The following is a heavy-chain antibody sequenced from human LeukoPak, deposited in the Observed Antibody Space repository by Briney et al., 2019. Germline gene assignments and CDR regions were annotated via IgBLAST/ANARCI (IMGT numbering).Heavy chain of an antibody. CDR2: ISGSGGST. V-gene: IGHV3-23*01. D-gene: IGHD1-26*01. J-gene: IGHJ5*02. CDR3: ARAIFISGSYNH. Sequence: PSETLSLTCAVSGGSISSSTYFWGWIRQAPGKGLEWVSDISGSGGSTYYADSVKGRFTISRDNSKNTLYLQMNSLRAEDTAVYYCARAIFISGSYNHWGQGTLVTVSS. CDR1: GGSISSSTYF.